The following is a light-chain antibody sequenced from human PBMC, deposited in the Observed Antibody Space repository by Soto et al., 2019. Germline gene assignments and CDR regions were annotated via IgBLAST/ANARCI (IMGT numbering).Light chain of an antibody. Sequence: DIQMTQSPSTLSASVGDRVTITCRASQSISSWVAWYQQKPRKAPKLLISAASSLQSGVPSRFSGSGSGTDFTLTISRLQPEDFATYYCQQCASLPTFGQGTKVDIK. CDR3: QQCASLPT. CDR1: QSISSW. J-gene: IGKJ1*01. V-gene: IGKV1-5*01. CDR2: AAS.